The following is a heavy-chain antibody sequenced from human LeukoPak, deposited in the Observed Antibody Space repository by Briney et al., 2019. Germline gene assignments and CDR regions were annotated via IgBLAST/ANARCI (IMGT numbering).Heavy chain of an antibody. D-gene: IGHD6-19*01. CDR1: GFLFASYA. CDR2: ISGSGGYT. J-gene: IGHJ4*02. V-gene: IGHV3-23*01. Sequence: QSGGSLRLSCAAAGFLFASYAMSWVRQAPGEGLEWVSGISGSGGYTNYADSVKGRFTISRDNSKNTLYLQMNSLRAEDTAVYYCAKDDSGYSSAWYSFDYWGQGTLVTVSS. CDR3: AKDDSGYSSAWYSFDY.